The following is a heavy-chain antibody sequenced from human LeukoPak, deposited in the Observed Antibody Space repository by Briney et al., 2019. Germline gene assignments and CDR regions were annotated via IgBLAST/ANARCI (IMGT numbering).Heavy chain of an antibody. CDR2: INHSGST. D-gene: IGHD4-17*01. V-gene: IGHV4-34*01. CDR3: ARGQGTVTTH. CDR1: GGSFSGYY. Sequence: SETLSLTCAVYGGSFSGYYWTWIRQPPGKGLEWIGEINHSGSTNYNPSLKSRVTISVDTSKNQFSLKLSSVAAADTAVYYCARGQGTVTTHWGQGTLVTVSS. J-gene: IGHJ4*02.